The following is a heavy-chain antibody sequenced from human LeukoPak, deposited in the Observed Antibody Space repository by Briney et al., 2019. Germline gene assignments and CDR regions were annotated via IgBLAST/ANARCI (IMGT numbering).Heavy chain of an antibody. J-gene: IGHJ4*02. CDR3: ARRVDSTAFDY. V-gene: IGHV5-51*01. CDR1: GYSFNSYW. CDR2: IYPGDSDT. Sequence: GESLKISCKGSGYSFNSYWIGWVRQMPGKGLEGMGIIYPGDSDTRYSPSFQGQVTISADKSISTAYLQWSSLKAPDTAMYYCARRVDSTAFDYWGQGTLVTVSS. D-gene: IGHD2-2*01.